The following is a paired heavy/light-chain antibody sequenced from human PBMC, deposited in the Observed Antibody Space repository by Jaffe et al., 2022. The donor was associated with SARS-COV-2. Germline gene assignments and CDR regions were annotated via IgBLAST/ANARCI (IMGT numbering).Heavy chain of an antibody. Sequence: QVQLQESGPGLVKPSQTLSLTCTVSGGSISSGSYYWSWIRQPAGKGLEWIGRIYTSGSTNYNPSLKSRVTISVDTSKNQFSLKLSSVTAADTAVYYCAREVAPSGGGSYADNDGEYYFDYWGQGTLVTVSS. V-gene: IGHV4-61*02. CDR1: GGSISSGSYY. D-gene: IGHD2-21*02. J-gene: IGHJ4*02. CDR2: IYTSGST. CDR3: AREVAPSGGGSYADNDGEYYFDY.
Light chain of an antibody. Sequence: SYELTQPPSVSVSPGQTARITCSGDALPKKYAYWYQQKSGQAPVLVIYEDSKRPSGIPERFSGSSSGTMATLTISGAQVEDEADYYCYSTDSSGNHYWVFGGGTKLTVL. CDR1: ALPKKY. CDR3: YSTDSSGNHYWV. V-gene: IGLV3-10*01. CDR2: EDS. J-gene: IGLJ3*02.